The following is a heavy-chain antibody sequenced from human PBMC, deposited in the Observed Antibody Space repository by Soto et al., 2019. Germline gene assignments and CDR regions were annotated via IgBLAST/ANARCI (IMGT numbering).Heavy chain of an antibody. CDR1: WGSSAGHG. J-gene: IGHJ4*02. Sequence: SETLSLTRTVAWGSSAGHGGSWIRQPPGKGLDCIGYIYYNWNINYNPSLMSRVTISVYTSRSRVSLKLSSVTAADTAVYYRATHRIHVGRAHFASLGQRSLVTGSP. CDR2: IYYNWNI. D-gene: IGHD1-26*01. CDR3: ATHRIHVGRAHFAS. V-gene: IGHV4-59*11.